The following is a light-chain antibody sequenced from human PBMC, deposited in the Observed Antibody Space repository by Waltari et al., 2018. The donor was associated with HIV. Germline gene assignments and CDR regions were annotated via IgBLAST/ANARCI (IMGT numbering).Light chain of an antibody. CDR3: QQYNDWPWFT. Sequence: EIVMTQSPATLSVSPGKTANLSCRASQSVSSNLAWYQQKAGQTPRRLIYSASTRATGIPPRFSGSGSGTRFALTITSVQPEDVAEYYCQQYNDWPWFTFGQGTKLEIK. CDR1: QSVSSN. CDR2: SAS. J-gene: IGKJ2*01. V-gene: IGKV3-15*01.